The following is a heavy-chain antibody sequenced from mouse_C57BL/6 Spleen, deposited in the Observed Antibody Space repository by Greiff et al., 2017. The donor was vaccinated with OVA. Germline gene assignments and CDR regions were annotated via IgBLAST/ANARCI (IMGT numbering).Heavy chain of an antibody. D-gene: IGHD6-5*01. Sequence: QVQLQQPGAELVKPGASVKLSCKASGYTFTSYWMHWVKQRPGQGLEWIGMIHPNSGSTNYHAKFKSKATLTVDKSSSTAYMQLSSLTTEDSAIYYCARRAYALNWFAYWGQGTLVTVSA. CDR3: ARRAYALNWFAY. V-gene: IGHV1-64*01. CDR2: IHPNSGST. J-gene: IGHJ3*01. CDR1: GYTFTSYW.